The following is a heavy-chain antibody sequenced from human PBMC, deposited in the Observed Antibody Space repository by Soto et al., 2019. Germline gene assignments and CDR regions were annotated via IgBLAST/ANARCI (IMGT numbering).Heavy chain of an antibody. D-gene: IGHD2-2*01. CDR1: GGSFSGYY. Sequence: SETLSLTCAVYGGSFSGYYWSWIRQPPGKGLEWIGEIIHTGSTNYNPSLKSRVTISIDTSKKQFSLKLSSVTAADTAVYYCAPQVVPTATKKPWGQGTLVAVSS. J-gene: IGHJ4*02. CDR2: IIHTGST. V-gene: IGHV4-34*12. CDR3: APQVVPTATKKP.